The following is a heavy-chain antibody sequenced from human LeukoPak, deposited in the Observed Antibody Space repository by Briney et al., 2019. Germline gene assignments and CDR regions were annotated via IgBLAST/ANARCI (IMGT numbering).Heavy chain of an antibody. CDR3: ARDTGDYGGPGGY. J-gene: IGHJ4*02. CDR1: GFSFSSYA. Sequence: GGSLRLSCAASGFSFSSYAMSWVRQAPGKGLEWVSAISGSGGSTYYADSVKGRFTISRDNSKNTLYLQMNSLRAEDTAVYYCARDTGDYGGPGGYWGQGTLVTVSS. V-gene: IGHV3-23*01. CDR2: ISGSGGST. D-gene: IGHD4-23*01.